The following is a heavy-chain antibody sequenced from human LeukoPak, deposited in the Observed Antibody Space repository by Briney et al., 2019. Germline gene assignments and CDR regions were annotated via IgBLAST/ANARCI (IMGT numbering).Heavy chain of an antibody. CDR1: GFTFSSYW. CDR3: ASRSDY. CDR2: ISSSSSTI. V-gene: IGHV3-48*04. J-gene: IGHJ4*02. Sequence: GGSLRPSCAASGFTFSSYWMSWVRQAPGRGLEWVSYISSSSSTIYYADSVKGRFTISRDNAKNSLYLQMNSLRAEDTAVYYCASRSDYWGQGTLVTVSS.